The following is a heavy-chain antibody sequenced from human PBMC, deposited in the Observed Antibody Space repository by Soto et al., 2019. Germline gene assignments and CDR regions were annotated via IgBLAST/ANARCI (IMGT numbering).Heavy chain of an antibody. CDR3: ARLLYSSSSVDYYYGMDV. J-gene: IGHJ6*02. CDR1: GGTFSSYA. CDR2: IIPIFGTA. V-gene: IGHV1-69*13. Sequence: SVKVSCKASGGTFSSYAISWVRQAPGQGLEWMGGIIPIFGTANYAQKFQGRVTITADESTSTAYMELSSLRSEDTAVYYCARLLYSSSSVDYYYGMDVWGQGTTVTVSS. D-gene: IGHD6-6*01.